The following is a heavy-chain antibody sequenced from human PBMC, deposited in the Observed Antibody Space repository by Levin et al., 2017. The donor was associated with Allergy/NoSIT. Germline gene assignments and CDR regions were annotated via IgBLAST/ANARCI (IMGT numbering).Heavy chain of an antibody. CDR3: ARSLKKTDLIAVAARDY. D-gene: IGHD6-19*01. CDR1: GFTFSSYW. CDR2: INSDGSST. Sequence: GGSLRLSCAASGFTFSSYWMHWVRQAPGKGLVWVSRINSDGSSTSYADSVKGRFTISRDNAKNTLYLQMNSLRAEYTAVDYCARSLKKTDLIAVAARDYWGQGTLVTVSS. J-gene: IGHJ4*02. V-gene: IGHV3-74*01.